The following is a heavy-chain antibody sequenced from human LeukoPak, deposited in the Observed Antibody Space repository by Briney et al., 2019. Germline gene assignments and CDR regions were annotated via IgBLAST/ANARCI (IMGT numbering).Heavy chain of an antibody. V-gene: IGHV4-39*01. Sequence: SETLSLTCTVSGGSINSPNSYWGWIRQPPGKGLEWIGSIFHDGTTYYSPSLKSRVTVSVDTSLNQFSLSLVSMTAADTAVYYCARRVVAGTTVDFWGQGNLVTVSS. CDR3: ARRVVAGTTVDF. CDR2: IFHDGTT. J-gene: IGHJ4*02. CDR1: GGSINSPNSY. D-gene: IGHD1-1*01.